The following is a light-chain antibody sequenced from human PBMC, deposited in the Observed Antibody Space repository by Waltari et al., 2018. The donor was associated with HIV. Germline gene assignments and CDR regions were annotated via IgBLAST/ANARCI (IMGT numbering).Light chain of an antibody. CDR2: EVT. CDR1: DLQDSQY. Sequence: QSALTQPASVSGSPGQSITLSCDLQDSQYVSWYQRHPGKDPKVLIYEVTNRPSGHSKRFSGSKSGNTATLTISGLQPEDEADYFCTSYISGTSPVFGRGTRVTVL. J-gene: IGLJ2*01. V-gene: IGLV2-14*01. CDR3: TSYISGTSPV.